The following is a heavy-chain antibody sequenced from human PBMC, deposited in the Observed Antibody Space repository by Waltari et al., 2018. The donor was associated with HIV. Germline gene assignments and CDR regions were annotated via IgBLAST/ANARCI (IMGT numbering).Heavy chain of an antibody. J-gene: IGHJ6*02. V-gene: IGHV1-2*06. Sequence: QEQLVQSGTEVKKPGASVTVSCKASGYTFPGHYIHWVRQAPGQRLEWRGRCDPASGLTNYGQGFQGGVTMTRAKAMGTAYMKLSAVRSDGTALYYGTRMYYGSWFNMADYGLDVWGQGTMVTVSS. CDR1: GYTFPGHY. D-gene: IGHD3-10*01. CDR2: CDPASGLT. CDR3: TRMYYGSWFNMADYGLDV.